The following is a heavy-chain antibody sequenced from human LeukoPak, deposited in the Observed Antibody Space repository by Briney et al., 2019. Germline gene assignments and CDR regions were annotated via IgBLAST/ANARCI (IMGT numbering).Heavy chain of an antibody. D-gene: IGHD3-10*01. CDR2: ISGSGGGT. Sequence: GGSLRLSCAASAFTLSTYAMTWVRQAPGKGLEWVSSISGSGGGTYYADSVKGRFTISRDNSNNMLYLQMNSLRAEDTAIYYCAKNCGSGSHAFDIWGQGTMVTVSS. V-gene: IGHV3-23*01. J-gene: IGHJ3*02. CDR3: AKNCGSGSHAFDI. CDR1: AFTLSTYA.